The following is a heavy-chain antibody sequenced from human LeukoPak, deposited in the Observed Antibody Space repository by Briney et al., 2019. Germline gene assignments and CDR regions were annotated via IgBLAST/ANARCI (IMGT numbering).Heavy chain of an antibody. CDR1: GFTFSSYS. D-gene: IGHD3-22*01. Sequence: GGSLRPSCAASGFTFSSYSMNWVRQAPGKGLEWVSSISSSSSYIYYADSVKGRFTISRDNAKNSLYLQMNSLRAEDTAVYYCASLGYDSSGYYYYYWGQGTLVTVSS. CDR3: ASLGYDSSGYYYYY. J-gene: IGHJ4*02. V-gene: IGHV3-21*01. CDR2: ISSSSSYI.